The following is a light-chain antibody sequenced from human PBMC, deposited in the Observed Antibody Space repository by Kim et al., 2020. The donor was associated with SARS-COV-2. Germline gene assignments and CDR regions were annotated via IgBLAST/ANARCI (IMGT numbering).Light chain of an antibody. Sequence: LVTISCTGSDSDGGGYNYVSWHHPHTGPAPILMIYEVGKRPARVPVPFSDSESGNTVSMSVSGLQAEDAEDYYCSADASNIALVFGGGTQLTVL. CDR1: DSDGGGYNY. CDR3: SADASNIALV. V-gene: IGLV2-8*01. CDR2: EVG. J-gene: IGLJ3*02.